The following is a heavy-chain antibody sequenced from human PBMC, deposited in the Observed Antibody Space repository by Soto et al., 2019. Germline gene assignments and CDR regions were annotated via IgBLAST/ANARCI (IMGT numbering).Heavy chain of an antibody. V-gene: IGHV3-74*01. CDR1: GFTFNSYW. CDR2: INNDGSTT. Sequence: EVQLAESGGGLVQPGGSLRLSCAASGFTFNSYWMHWVRQVPGKGLVWVSRINNDGSTTNYADSVKGRFTISRDNARNTVYLQMNSLRADDTAVYYCVRGVIAANCFDYWGKGTLVTVSS. CDR3: VRGVIAANCFDY. J-gene: IGHJ4*02. D-gene: IGHD2-15*01.